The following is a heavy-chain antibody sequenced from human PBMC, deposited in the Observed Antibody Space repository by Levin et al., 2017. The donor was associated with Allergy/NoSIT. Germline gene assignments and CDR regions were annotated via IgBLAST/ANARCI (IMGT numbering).Heavy chain of an antibody. V-gene: IGHV1-69*13. Sequence: SVKVSCKASGGTFSSYAISWVRQAPGQGLEWMGGIIPIFGTANYAQKFQGRVTITADESTSTAYMELSSLRSEDTAVYYCATAKQTGAYYWYFDLWGRGTLVTVSS. J-gene: IGHJ2*01. CDR3: ATAKQTGAYYWYFDL. D-gene: IGHD1-1*01. CDR2: IIPIFGTA. CDR1: GGTFSSYA.